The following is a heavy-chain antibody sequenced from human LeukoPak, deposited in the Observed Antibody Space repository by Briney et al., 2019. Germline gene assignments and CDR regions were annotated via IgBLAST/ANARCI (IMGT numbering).Heavy chain of an antibody. CDR3: ARGQEYYYDSSGYYFTPPFDY. Sequence: PSETLSLTCTVSGGSISSSSYYWGWIRQPPGKGLEWIGSIYYSGSTYYNPSLKSRVTISVDTSKNQFSLKLSSVTAADTAVYYCARGQEYYYDSSGYYFTPPFDYWGQGTLVTVSS. J-gene: IGHJ4*02. CDR2: IYYSGST. D-gene: IGHD3-22*01. V-gene: IGHV4-39*01. CDR1: GGSISSSSYY.